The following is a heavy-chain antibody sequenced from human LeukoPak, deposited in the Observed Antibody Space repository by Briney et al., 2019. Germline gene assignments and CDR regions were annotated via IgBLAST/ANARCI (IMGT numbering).Heavy chain of an antibody. CDR1: GFTFSGSA. CDR2: IRSKANSYAT. D-gene: IGHD1-1*01. Sequence: GGSLKLSCAASGFTFSGSAMHWVRQASGKGLEWVGRIRSKANSYATAYAASVKGRFTISRDDSKNTAYLQMNSLKTEDTAVYYCTRQGGNDVDYWGQGTLVTVS. J-gene: IGHJ4*02. CDR3: TRQGGNDVDY. V-gene: IGHV3-73*01.